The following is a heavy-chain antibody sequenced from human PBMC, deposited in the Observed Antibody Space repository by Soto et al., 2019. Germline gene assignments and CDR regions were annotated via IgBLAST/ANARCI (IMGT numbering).Heavy chain of an antibody. Sequence: QVQLVQSGAELKKPGSSVTVSCQASGGTFKTFGVSWVRQAPGQGLQWMGGIIPLLRTTDYAQNFQGRISISADESTNTVFMEWTSLRSEDTAVYYCARDVLGGWVEKTYRAFDIWGQGTLVAVSS. CDR3: ARDVLGGWVEKTYRAFDI. D-gene: IGHD1-26*01. CDR2: IIPLLRTT. V-gene: IGHV1-69*01. CDR1: GGTFKTFG. J-gene: IGHJ3*02.